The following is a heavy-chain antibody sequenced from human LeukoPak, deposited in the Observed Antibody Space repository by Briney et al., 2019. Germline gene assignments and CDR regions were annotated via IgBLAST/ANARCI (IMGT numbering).Heavy chain of an antibody. CDR3: ARELHGGYFDY. V-gene: IGHV1-46*04. CDR1: GYTFTNYY. Sequence: GASVKVSCKASGYTFTNYYIHWVRQAPGQGLEWMGFFNPTGYNPNYAQTTYSQKLQGRVTMTGDTSTSTAYVELSSLSSEDTAIYYCARELHGGYFDYWGQGTLVAVSS. J-gene: IGHJ4*02. CDR2: FNPTGYNP. D-gene: IGHD3-16*01.